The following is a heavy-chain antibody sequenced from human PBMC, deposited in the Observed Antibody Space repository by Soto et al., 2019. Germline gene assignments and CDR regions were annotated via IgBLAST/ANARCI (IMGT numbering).Heavy chain of an antibody. J-gene: IGHJ1*01. CDR1: GYTFTSYA. V-gene: IGHV1-18*01. CDR2: INADNGNT. Sequence: QVPLVQSGAEVKKPGASVKVSCKASGYTFTSYAISWVRQAPGQGLEWMGWINADNGNTNSAQKLQGRVNMTTDTSTNTAYMELRSLTSDDTAVYYCARDTAMALPDAWGQGHLVTVSS. D-gene: IGHD5-18*01. CDR3: ARDTAMALPDA.